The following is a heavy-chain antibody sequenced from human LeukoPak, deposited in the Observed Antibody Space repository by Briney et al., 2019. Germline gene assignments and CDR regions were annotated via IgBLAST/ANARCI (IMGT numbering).Heavy chain of an antibody. J-gene: IGHJ4*02. V-gene: IGHV3-23*01. CDR3: SRSAVGTSCCTAVDY. CDR2: ISTSGDRT. Sequence: PGGSLRLSCAASGFTFSTYATTWVREAPGRGLEWGSGISTSGDRTYYTHSVKGRFTISRDNSKNTLYLQMTSLRAEDTAGYYCSRSAVGTSCCTAVDYWGQGTLVTVSS. CDR1: GFTFSTYA. D-gene: IGHD1-26*01.